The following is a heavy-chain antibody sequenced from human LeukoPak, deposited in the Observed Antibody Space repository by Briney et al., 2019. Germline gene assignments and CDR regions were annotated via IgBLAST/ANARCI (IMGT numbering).Heavy chain of an antibody. V-gene: IGHV4-34*01. J-gene: IGHJ4*02. CDR2: INHSGGT. Sequence: SETLSLTCAVYGGSFSGYYWSWIRQPPGKGLEWIGEINHSGGTNYNPSLKSRVTISVDTSKNQFSLKLSSVTAADTAVYYCARGINCSGGSCYYHYWGQGTLVTVSS. D-gene: IGHD2-15*01. CDR1: GGSFSGYY. CDR3: ARGINCSGGSCYYHY.